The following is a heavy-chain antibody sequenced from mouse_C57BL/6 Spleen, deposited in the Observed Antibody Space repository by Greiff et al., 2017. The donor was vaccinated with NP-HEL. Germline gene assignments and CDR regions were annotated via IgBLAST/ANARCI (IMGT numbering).Heavy chain of an antibody. J-gene: IGHJ4*01. CDR1: GFTFSDYG. D-gene: IGHD2-1*01. CDR2: ISSGSSTI. V-gene: IGHV5-17*01. CDR3: ARDGGNYFFYAMDY. Sequence: DVKLVESGGGLVKPGGSLKLSCAASGFTFSDYGMHWVRQAPEKGLEWVAYISSGSSTIYYADTVKGRFTISRDNAKNTLFLQMTSLRSEDTAMYYCARDGGNYFFYAMDYWGQGTSVTVSS.